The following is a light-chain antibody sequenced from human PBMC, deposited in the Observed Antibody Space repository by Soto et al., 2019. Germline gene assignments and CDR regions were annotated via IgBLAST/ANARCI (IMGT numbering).Light chain of an antibody. Sequence: EMVLTQSPGTLSLSPGERATLSCRASQSIRNFLAWYQQKPGQAPRLLIYDASNTASGIPPRFIGSGSWTDFTLAISGLEPEDLAVYYCQQRYNWPWPFGQGTIVDI. CDR1: QSIRNF. CDR2: DAS. CDR3: QQRYNWPWP. J-gene: IGKJ1*01. V-gene: IGKV3-11*01.